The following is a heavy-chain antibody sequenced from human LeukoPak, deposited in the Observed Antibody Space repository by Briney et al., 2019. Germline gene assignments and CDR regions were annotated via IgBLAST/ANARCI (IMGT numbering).Heavy chain of an antibody. D-gene: IGHD5-24*01. CDR3: ARDQFIHAFDI. CDR1: GFTFSSFS. CDR2: IYSTTTYI. J-gene: IGHJ3*02. Sequence: GGSLRPSCAASGFTFSSFSMNWVRQAPGKGLEWVSSIYSTTTYIYYADSVKGRFTISRDNAENSLYLQMNSLRAEDTAVYYCARDQFIHAFDIWGQGTMVTVSS. V-gene: IGHV3-21*01.